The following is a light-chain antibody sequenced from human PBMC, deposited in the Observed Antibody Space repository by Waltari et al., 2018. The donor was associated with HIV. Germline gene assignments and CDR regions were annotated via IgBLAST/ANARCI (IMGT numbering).Light chain of an antibody. V-gene: IGLV1-44*01. CDR2: SNN. CDR1: SSNIGGNT. J-gene: IGLJ2*01. CDR3: TAWDDSLNGRV. Sequence: QSVLTQTTSASGTPGQRVTISCSGSSSNIGGNTVNWYQQLPGTAPKLLIYSNNQRPSGVPDRFSGSKSGTSASLAISGLQSEDEADYYCTAWDDSLNGRVFGGGTKLTVL.